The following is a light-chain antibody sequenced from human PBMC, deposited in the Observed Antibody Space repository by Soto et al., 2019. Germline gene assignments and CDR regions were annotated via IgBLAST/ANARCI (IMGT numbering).Light chain of an antibody. V-gene: IGKV3-20*01. CDR2: GAS. CDR3: QQYGSSPLT. CDR1: QSVSSSY. J-gene: IGKJ4*01. Sequence: EIVLTQSPGTLSLSPGERATLSCRASQSVSSSYLAWYQQKPGQAPRLLIYGASIRATGIPDRFSGSGSGTDFPRTISRLEPEDFAVYYCQQYGSSPLTFGGGTKVEIK.